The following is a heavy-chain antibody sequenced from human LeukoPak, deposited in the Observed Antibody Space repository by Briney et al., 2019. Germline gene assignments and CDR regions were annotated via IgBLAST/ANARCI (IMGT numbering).Heavy chain of an antibody. Sequence: PSETLPLTCTVSGGSASGDYWSWIRQLPGKGLEWIAYIYYSGITNYNPSLNSRVSISLDTSKNLFSLSLTSVTAADTAVYYCARHAIYSGGYSFWFDPWGLGTLVTVSS. CDR3: ARHAIYSGGYSFWFDP. CDR1: GGSASGDY. D-gene: IGHD1-26*01. J-gene: IGHJ5*02. V-gene: IGHV4-59*08. CDR2: IYYSGIT.